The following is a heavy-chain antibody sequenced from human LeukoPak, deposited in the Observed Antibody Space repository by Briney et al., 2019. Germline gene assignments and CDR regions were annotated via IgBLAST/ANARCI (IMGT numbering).Heavy chain of an antibody. Sequence: GGSLRLSCAASGFTFRSHSMNWVRQAPGKGLEWVSGISPSGGITYYTDSVRGRFTISRDNSKNTVSLQMNSLRGEDTAVYYCAKDDDWGRFKDWGQGTLVTVSS. CDR1: GFTFRSHS. V-gene: IGHV3-23*01. J-gene: IGHJ1*01. CDR3: AKDDDWGRFKD. CDR2: ISPSGGIT. D-gene: IGHD3-16*01.